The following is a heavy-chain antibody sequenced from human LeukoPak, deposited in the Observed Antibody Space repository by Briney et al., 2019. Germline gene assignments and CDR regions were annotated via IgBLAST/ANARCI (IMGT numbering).Heavy chain of an antibody. J-gene: IGHJ4*02. D-gene: IGHD2-8*01. CDR3: TRHQWWLAPRNFDY. CDR1: GGSISSSSYY. CDR2: TYHSGST. V-gene: IGHV4-39*01. Sequence: SETLSLTCTVSGGSISSSSYYWGWIRQPPGKGLEWIGSTYHSGSTYYNPSLKSRVTIPVDTSKNQFSLKLSSVTAADMAVYYCTRHQWWLAPRNFDYWGQGTLVTVSS.